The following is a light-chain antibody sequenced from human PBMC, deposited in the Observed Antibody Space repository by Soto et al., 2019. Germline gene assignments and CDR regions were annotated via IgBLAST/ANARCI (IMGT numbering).Light chain of an antibody. CDR1: QSVSSY. CDR2: DAS. V-gene: IGKV3-11*01. Sequence: EIVWTQSPTTLSLSPGERSTLSCISSQSVSSYLAWYQQKPGQAPRLLIYDASNRATGIPARFSGSGSGTDFTLTISSLEPEDFAVYYCQQRSILPPIPFGQGTRLEIK. J-gene: IGKJ5*01. CDR3: QQRSILPPIP.